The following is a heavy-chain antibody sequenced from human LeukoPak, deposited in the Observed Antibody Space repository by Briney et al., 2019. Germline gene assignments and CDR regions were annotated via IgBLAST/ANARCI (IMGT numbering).Heavy chain of an antibody. V-gene: IGHV1-18*01. J-gene: IGHJ4*02. CDR2: ISAYNGNT. CDR1: GYTFTSYG. D-gene: IGHD2-8*01. Sequence: ASVKVSCKASGYTFTSYGISWVRQAPGQGLEWMGWISAYNGNTNYAQKLQGRVTMTTDTSTSTAYMELRSLRSDDTAVYYYARGVYCTNGVCPFDYWGQGTLVTVSS. CDR3: ARGVYCTNGVCPFDY.